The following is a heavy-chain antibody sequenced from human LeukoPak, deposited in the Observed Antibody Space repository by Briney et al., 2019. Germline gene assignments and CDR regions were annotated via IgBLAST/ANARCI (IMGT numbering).Heavy chain of an antibody. V-gene: IGHV1-46*01. CDR1: GYTFTSYY. D-gene: IGHD2-2*02. CDR2: INPSGGST. Sequence: GASVKVSCKASGYTFTSYYMHWVRQAPGQGLEWMGIINPSGGSTNYAQKLQGRVTMTTDTSTNTAYMELRSLRSDDTAVYYCARDEYCSSTSCYTGMFVDYWGQGTLVTVSS. J-gene: IGHJ4*02. CDR3: ARDEYCSSTSCYTGMFVDY.